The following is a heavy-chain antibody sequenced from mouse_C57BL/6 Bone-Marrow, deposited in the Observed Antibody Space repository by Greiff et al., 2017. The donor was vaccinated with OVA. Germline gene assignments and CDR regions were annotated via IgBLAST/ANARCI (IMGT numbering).Heavy chain of an antibody. J-gene: IGHJ4*01. V-gene: IGHV1-58*01. Sequence: VQLKQSGAELVRPGSSVKMSCKTSGYTFTSYGINWVKQRPGKGLEWIGYISIGNGYTEYNEKFKGKATLPSDTSTSTAYMQLSSLTSEDSAIYFCARSGYYGSSYAMDYWGQGTSVTVSS. D-gene: IGHD1-1*01. CDR1: GYTFTSYG. CDR2: ISIGNGYT. CDR3: ARSGYYGSSYAMDY.